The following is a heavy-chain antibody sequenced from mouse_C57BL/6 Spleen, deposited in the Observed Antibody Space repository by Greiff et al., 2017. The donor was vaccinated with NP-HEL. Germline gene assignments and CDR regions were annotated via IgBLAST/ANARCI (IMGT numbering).Heavy chain of an antibody. J-gene: IGHJ1*03. CDR1: GYTFTSYW. D-gene: IGHD1-1*01. V-gene: IGHV1-74*01. CDR3: ARTYYYGSSHWYFDV. Sequence: VQLQQPGAELVKPGASVKVSCKASGYTFTSYWMHWVKQRPGQGLEWIGRIHPADSDTNYNQKFKGKATLTVDKSSSTADMQLSSLTSEDSAVYYCARTYYYGSSHWYFDVWGTGTTVTVSS. CDR2: IHPADSDT.